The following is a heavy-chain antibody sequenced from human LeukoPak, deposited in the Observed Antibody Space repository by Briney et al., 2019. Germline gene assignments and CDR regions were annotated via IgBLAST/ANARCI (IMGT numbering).Heavy chain of an antibody. CDR3: ARAVSGTLGGAFDI. CDR2: INPNSGVT. D-gene: IGHD1-1*01. J-gene: IGHJ3*02. Sequence: ASVKVSCKASGYTFIDYFIHWMEQTPGQGLEGLGWINPNSGVTRYAQKFQDRVTMTRDTAAYMELSSLKSDDTAMYYCARAVSGTLGGAFDIWGKGTAVTVSS. V-gene: IGHV1-2*02. CDR1: GYTFIDYF.